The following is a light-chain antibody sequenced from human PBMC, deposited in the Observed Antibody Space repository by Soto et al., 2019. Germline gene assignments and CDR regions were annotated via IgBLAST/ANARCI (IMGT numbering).Light chain of an antibody. CDR3: QQYGRSPPRFT. J-gene: IGKJ3*01. CDR2: GAS. CDR1: QSVSSNY. Sequence: EIVLTQSPGTLSLSPGERATLSCRASQSVSSNYLAWYQQKPGQAPRLLIYGASSRATGIPDRFSGSGSGTDFTLTISRLEPEEFAVYYCQQYGRSPPRFTFGPGTKVDIK. V-gene: IGKV3-20*01.